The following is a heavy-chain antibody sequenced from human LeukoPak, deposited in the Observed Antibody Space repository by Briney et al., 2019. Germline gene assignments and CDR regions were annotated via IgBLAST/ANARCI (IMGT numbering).Heavy chain of an antibody. J-gene: IGHJ4*02. CDR1: GGSISSSNYY. Sequence: PSGTLSLTCTVSGGSISSSNYYWDWIRQPPGKGLEWIGKIHHSGSTYYNPSLKSRVTISVDTSKNQFSLKLSSVTAADTAVYYCARPTREYSSSSYYFDYWGRGILVTVSS. V-gene: IGHV4-39*01. CDR3: ARPTREYSSSSYYFDY. D-gene: IGHD6-6*01. CDR2: IHHSGST.